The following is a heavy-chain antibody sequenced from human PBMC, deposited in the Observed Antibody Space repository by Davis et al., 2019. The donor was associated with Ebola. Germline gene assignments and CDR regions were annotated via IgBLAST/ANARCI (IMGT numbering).Heavy chain of an antibody. J-gene: IGHJ4*02. D-gene: IGHD1-26*01. CDR1: GFTFDDYA. V-gene: IGHV3-9*01. Sequence: GGSLRLSCAASGFTFDDYAMHWVRQAPGKGLEWVSGISWNSGSIGYADSVKGRFTISRDNAKNSLYLQMNSLRAEDTALYYCAKDGGWGSYFLYYFDYWGQGTLVTVSS. CDR3: AKDGGWGSYFLYYFDY. CDR2: ISWNSGSI.